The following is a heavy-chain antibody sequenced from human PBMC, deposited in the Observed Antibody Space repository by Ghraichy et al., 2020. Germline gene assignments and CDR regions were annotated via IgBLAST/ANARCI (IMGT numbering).Heavy chain of an antibody. J-gene: IGHJ4*02. D-gene: IGHD4-11*01. V-gene: IGHV4-59*01. Sequence: SETLSLTCTVSGGSISTYYWSWIRQPPGKGLEWIGYIYYSRSTNYNPSLKSRVTISVDTSKNQFSLKLSSVTAADTAVYYCARSSTVTTYPRFDYWGQGTLVTVSS. CDR3: ARSSTVTTYPRFDY. CDR2: IYYSRST. CDR1: GGSISTYY.